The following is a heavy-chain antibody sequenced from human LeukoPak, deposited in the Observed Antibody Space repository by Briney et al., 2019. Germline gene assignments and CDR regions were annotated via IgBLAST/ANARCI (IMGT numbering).Heavy chain of an antibody. Sequence: ASVKVSCKASGYTFTNYAIHWVRQAPGQRLEWMGWINVGNGNTKYSQKFQGRVTITADESTSTAYMELSSLRSEDTAVYYCARGESSRDYYYYYMDVWGKGTTVTVSS. CDR1: GYTFTNYA. CDR3: ARGESSRDYYYYYMDV. J-gene: IGHJ6*03. V-gene: IGHV1-3*01. D-gene: IGHD6-6*01. CDR2: INVGNGNT.